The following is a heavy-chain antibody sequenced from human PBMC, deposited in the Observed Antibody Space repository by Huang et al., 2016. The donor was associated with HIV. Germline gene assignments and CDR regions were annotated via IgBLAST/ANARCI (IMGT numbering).Heavy chain of an antibody. Sequence: QVQLVQSGAEVKKPGSSVKVSCKASGGTFSSYAISWVRQAPGQGLEWMGGIIPVFGTANYAQKFQGRVTITADESTSTAYMELSSLRSEDTTVYYCARGRGYDFWSGYPFDYWGQGTLVTVSS. D-gene: IGHD3-3*01. V-gene: IGHV1-69*13. CDR3: ARGRGYDFWSGYPFDY. CDR1: GGTFSSYA. J-gene: IGHJ4*02. CDR2: IIPVFGTA.